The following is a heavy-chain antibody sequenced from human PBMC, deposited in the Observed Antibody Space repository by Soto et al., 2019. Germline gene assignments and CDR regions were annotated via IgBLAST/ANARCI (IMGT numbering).Heavy chain of an antibody. CDR1: GFTFSSYA. CDR3: ARRYGSGSYFLYYYYYGMDV. Sequence: GGSLRLSCAASGFTFSSYAMHWVRQAPGKGLEGVEVISYDGSNKYYADSVKGRFTVSRDNSKNTLYLQMNSLRAEDTAVYYCARRYGSGSYFLYYYYYGMDVSGQGTKVTVFS. V-gene: IGHV3-30-3*01. CDR2: ISYDGSNK. J-gene: IGHJ6*02. D-gene: IGHD3-10*01.